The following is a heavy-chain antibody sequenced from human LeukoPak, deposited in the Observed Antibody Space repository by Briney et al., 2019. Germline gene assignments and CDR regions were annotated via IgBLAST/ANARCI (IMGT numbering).Heavy chain of an antibody. CDR2: ISGSGGST. D-gene: IGHD3-10*01. CDR1: GFTFSNYA. V-gene: IGHV3-23*01. Sequence: GGSLRLSCAASGFTFSNYAMTWVRQAPGKGLEWVSGISGSGGSTYYADSVKGRFTISRDNSKNTPYLQMNSLRAEDTAVYYCAKSPLVWFAKYYFDYWGQGTLVTVSS. J-gene: IGHJ4*02. CDR3: AKSPLVWFAKYYFDY.